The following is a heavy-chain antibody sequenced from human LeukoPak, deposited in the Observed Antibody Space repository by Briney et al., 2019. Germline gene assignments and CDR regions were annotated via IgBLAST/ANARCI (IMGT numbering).Heavy chain of an antibody. Sequence: GRSLRLSCAASGFTFNSYSMNGVRQAPGRGREWVSYINGGSRAISYTDSVMGRFTISRDNATSSLYLQMNSLRDEDTAVYYCARDSQWSFDYWGQGTLVPVSS. D-gene: IGHD2-8*01. V-gene: IGHV3-48*02. CDR1: GFTFNSYS. J-gene: IGHJ4*02. CDR3: ARDSQWSFDY. CDR2: INGGSRAI.